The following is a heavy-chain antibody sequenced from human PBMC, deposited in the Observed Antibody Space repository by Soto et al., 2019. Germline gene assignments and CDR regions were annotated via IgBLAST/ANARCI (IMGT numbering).Heavy chain of an antibody. J-gene: IGHJ4*02. Sequence: EVQLVESGGGLVQPGGSLKLSCAASGFTFSGSAMHWVRQASGKGLEWVGRIRSKANSYATADAASVKGRFTISRDDSNNTAYLQMNSLKTEDSSVYYCTILSGSSSRFDYWGQGTLVTVSS. CDR3: TILSGSSSRFDY. CDR1: GFTFSGSA. V-gene: IGHV3-73*01. CDR2: IRSKANSYAT. D-gene: IGHD3-10*01.